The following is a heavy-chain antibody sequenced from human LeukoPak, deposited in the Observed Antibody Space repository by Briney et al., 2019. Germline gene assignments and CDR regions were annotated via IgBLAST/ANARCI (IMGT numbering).Heavy chain of an antibody. D-gene: IGHD5-12*01. CDR3: ETDHPSGSTMRGMDV. J-gene: IGHJ6*04. CDR1: GYTLTELS. Sequence: ASVKVSCKVSGYTLTELSMHWVRQAPGKGLEWMGGFDPEDGETIYAQKFQGRVTMTEDTSTDTAYMELSSLRSEDTAVYYCETDHPSGSTMRGMDVWGKGTTVTVPS. V-gene: IGHV1-24*01. CDR2: FDPEDGET.